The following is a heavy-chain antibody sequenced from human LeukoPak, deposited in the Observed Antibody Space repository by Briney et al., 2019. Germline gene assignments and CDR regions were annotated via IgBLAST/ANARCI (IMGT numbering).Heavy chain of an antibody. V-gene: IGHV1-2*02. CDR3: ARGGLPAFYYYMDV. CDR1: GYTFTDYF. J-gene: IGHJ6*03. CDR2: INPHSGGT. D-gene: IGHD1-26*01. Sequence: AASVKVSCKASGYTFTDYFMHWVRQAPGQGLEWMGWINPHSGGTNYAQKFQGRVTMTRDTSISTAYVELNRLRSDDTAVYYCARGGLPAFYYYMDVWGKGTTVTVSS.